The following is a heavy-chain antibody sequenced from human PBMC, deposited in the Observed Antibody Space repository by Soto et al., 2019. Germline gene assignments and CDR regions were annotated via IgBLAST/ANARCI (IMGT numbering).Heavy chain of an antibody. Sequence: QVQLVQSGAEVKKPGSSVKVSCKASGGTFSSYTISWVRQAPGQGLEWMGRIIPILGIANYAQKFQGRVKITADKSTSTAYMELSSLRSEDTAVYYCARASSGDTAMVGTFDYWGQGTLVTVSS. V-gene: IGHV1-69*02. CDR3: ARASSGDTAMVGTFDY. J-gene: IGHJ4*02. CDR1: GGTFSSYT. D-gene: IGHD5-18*01. CDR2: IIPILGIA.